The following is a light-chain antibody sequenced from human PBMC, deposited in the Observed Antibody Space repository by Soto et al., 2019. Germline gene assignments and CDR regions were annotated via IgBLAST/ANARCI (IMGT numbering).Light chain of an antibody. CDR3: QQDLRPPLT. Sequence: DIQIPPSPSTLSSSVGARVTITCRASQSISSRLAWYQQKPGKAPGLLIYAASTLQSGVPSRFSASGSGTDFTLTISSLQPEDFATYYCQQDLRPPLTFGPGTKVDIK. J-gene: IGKJ3*01. V-gene: IGKV1-5*01. CDR1: QSISSR. CDR2: AAS.